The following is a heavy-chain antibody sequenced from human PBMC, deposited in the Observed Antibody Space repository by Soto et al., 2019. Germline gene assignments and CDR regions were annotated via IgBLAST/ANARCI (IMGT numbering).Heavy chain of an antibody. CDR2: INGNTGHT. J-gene: IGHJ4*02. D-gene: IGHD1-26*01. CDR3: ARKRKWEPPPY. V-gene: IGHV1-18*01. Sequence: QVQLVQSGAEVREPGASVKVSCKTSGYTFSRYGITWVRQAPGQGLEWMGWINGNTGHTIYAMKLEDRLTISTATSTSTAYMELRSLKSDDTAVYYCARKRKWEPPPYWGQGPLVTVSS. CDR1: GYTFSRYG.